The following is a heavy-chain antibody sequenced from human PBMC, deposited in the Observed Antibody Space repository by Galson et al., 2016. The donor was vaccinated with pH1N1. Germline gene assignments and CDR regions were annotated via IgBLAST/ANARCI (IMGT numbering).Heavy chain of an antibody. V-gene: IGHV1-46*03. D-gene: IGHD7-27*01. CDR1: GYTFTRYY. Sequence: SVKVSCKASGYTFTRYYMHWVRQAPGQGLEWMGVIDPSNGGTTFAQKFQGLVTMTRDTSTSTVYMEVSGLKSDDTAVYYCIRDLGRLRDFWGQGTLVTVSS. CDR2: IDPSNGGT. CDR3: IRDLGRLRDF. J-gene: IGHJ4*02.